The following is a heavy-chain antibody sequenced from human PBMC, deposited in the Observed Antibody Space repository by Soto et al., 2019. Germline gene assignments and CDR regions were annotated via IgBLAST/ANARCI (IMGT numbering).Heavy chain of an antibody. J-gene: IGHJ4*02. Sequence: GSLQLSCAASGFTFSTYWMNWVRQAAGKGLEWVASIMQEGTVKYYVDSVKGRFTISRDNAKKSLFLQMKSLRAEDTAVYYCARWGDYIGGRRESFDYWGQGTRVTVSS. CDR2: IMQEGTVK. CDR3: ARWGDYIGGRRESFDY. CDR1: GFTFSTYW. D-gene: IGHD4-17*01. V-gene: IGHV3-7*05.